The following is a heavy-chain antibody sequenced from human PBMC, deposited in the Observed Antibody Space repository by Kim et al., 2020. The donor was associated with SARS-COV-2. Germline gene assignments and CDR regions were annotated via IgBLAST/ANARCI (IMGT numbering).Heavy chain of an antibody. CDR3: AREAVAGSFDY. D-gene: IGHD6-19*01. V-gene: IGHV1-3*01. CDR2: NE. J-gene: IGHJ4*02. Sequence: NERYARKFQARHSLTKDTPATTAYLELSGLRSEDTAVYYCAREAVAGSFDYWGQGTLVTVSS.